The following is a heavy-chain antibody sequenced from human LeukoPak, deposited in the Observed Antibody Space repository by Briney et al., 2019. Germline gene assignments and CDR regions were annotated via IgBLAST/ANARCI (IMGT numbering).Heavy chain of an antibody. Sequence: GGSLRLSCTASGFTFSTHWMHWVRQAPGKGLEWVSLVTGDGTDTNYADSVKGRFTISRDNDKNTLYLQMNSLQNEDTAVYYCARQLGYIIDLWGQGTMVTVSS. CDR1: GFTFSTHW. V-gene: IGHV3-74*01. J-gene: IGHJ5*02. CDR2: VTGDGTDT. CDR3: ARQLGYIIDL. D-gene: IGHD5-24*01.